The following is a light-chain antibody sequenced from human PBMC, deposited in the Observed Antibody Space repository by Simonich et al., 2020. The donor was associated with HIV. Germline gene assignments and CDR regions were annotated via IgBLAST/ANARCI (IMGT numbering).Light chain of an antibody. V-gene: IGKV3D-7*01. Sequence: EIVLTQSPATLSLSPGERATLSCRASQRVSSSYLAWYQQKSGKAPRLRIYGASNRATGIPDRFSGSGSGTDFTLTISSLQSEDFAVYYCQQYNNWPPATFGQGTKVEIK. CDR3: QQYNNWPPAT. J-gene: IGKJ1*01. CDR1: QRVSSSY. CDR2: GAS.